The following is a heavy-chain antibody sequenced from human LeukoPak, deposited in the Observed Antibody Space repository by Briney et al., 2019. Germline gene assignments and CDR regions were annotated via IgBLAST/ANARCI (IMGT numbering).Heavy chain of an antibody. D-gene: IGHD3-10*01. Sequence: SETLSLTCAVYGGSFSGYYWSWIRQPPGKGLEWIGEINHSGSTNYNPSLKSRVTTSVDTSKNQFSLKLSSVTAADTAVYYCARVRNGSGSYGFDYWGQGTLVTVSS. CDR1: GGSFSGYY. V-gene: IGHV4-34*09. CDR3: ARVRNGSGSYGFDY. J-gene: IGHJ4*02. CDR2: INHSGST.